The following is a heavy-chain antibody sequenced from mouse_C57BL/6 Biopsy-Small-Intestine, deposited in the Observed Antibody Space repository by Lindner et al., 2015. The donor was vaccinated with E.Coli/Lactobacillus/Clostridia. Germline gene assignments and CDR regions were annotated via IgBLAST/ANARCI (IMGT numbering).Heavy chain of an antibody. V-gene: IGHV1-15*01. CDR3: TRYDGYYGAWFAY. CDR2: IEPATGGS. CDR1: GYTFTDCE. D-gene: IGHD2-3*01. Sequence: VQLQESGAELVRPGASVTLSCKASGYTFTDCEVHWVKQTPVHGLEWIGAIEPATGGSAHNQRFKGKAILSADKYSSTAFMELSSLTFEDSAVYYCTRYDGYYGAWFAYWGQGTLVTVSA. J-gene: IGHJ3*01.